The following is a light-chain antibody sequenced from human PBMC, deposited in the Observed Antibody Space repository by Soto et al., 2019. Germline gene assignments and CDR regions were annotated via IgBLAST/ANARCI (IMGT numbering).Light chain of an antibody. CDR1: SSDVGGYNY. Sequence: QSVLTQPASVSGSPGQSITISCTGTSSDVGGYNYVSWYQQHPGKAPKILIYEVSYRPSGVSDRFSGSKSGNTASLTISGLQAEDEADYYCSSYTSGSLRVFXTGTKVTVL. CDR2: EVS. CDR3: SSYTSGSLRV. J-gene: IGLJ1*01. V-gene: IGLV2-14*01.